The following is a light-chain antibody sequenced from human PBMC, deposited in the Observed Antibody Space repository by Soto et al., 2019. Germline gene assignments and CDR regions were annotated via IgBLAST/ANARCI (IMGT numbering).Light chain of an antibody. CDR1: QPISSS. CDR2: AAS. CDR3: QHTRGAPRT. J-gene: IGKJ2*01. Sequence: DIQMTQSPASLSASVGDRVAITCRASQPISSSLNWYQQKPGQAPTLLIYAASNWQSGVPSRFSGSGSEPDFTLTISILELEDFATYYCQHTRGAPRTFGPGTKLEIK. V-gene: IGKV1-39*01.